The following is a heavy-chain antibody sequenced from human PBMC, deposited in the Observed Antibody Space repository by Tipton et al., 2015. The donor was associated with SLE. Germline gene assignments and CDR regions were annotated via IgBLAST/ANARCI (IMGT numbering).Heavy chain of an antibody. J-gene: IGHJ5*02. CDR2: VYGSGST. CDR1: GGSINTYF. CDR3: ARAGRLVRGPAPGTVWFDP. D-gene: IGHD3-10*01. V-gene: IGHV4-59*01. Sequence: TLSLTCTVSGGSINTYFWSWIRQPPGKGLEWIGYVYGSGSTHYNPSLTSRVTMSVDTSKNQFSLKLSSVTVADTAVYFCARAGRLVRGPAPGTVWFDPWGQGTLVTVSS.